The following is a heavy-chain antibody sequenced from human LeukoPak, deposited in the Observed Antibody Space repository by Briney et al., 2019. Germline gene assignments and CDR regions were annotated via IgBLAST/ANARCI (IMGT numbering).Heavy chain of an antibody. V-gene: IGHV4-38-2*02. Sequence: PSETLSLTCTVSGYSISSGYYWGWIRQPPGNGLEWIGSIYHSGSTYYNPSLKSRVTISVDTSKNQFSLKLSSVTSAATAVYYCARGLGIGESGDYWGQGTLVTVSS. J-gene: IGHJ4*02. CDR3: ARGLGIGESGDY. CDR2: IYHSGST. CDR1: GYSISSGYY. D-gene: IGHD3-10*01.